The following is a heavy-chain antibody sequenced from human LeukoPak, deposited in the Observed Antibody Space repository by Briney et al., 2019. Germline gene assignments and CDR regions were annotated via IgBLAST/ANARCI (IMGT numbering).Heavy chain of an antibody. D-gene: IGHD6-13*01. V-gene: IGHV3-30*02. Sequence: GGSLRLSCAASGFTISSYWMHWVRQAPGTGLERVAFIRYDGSNKYYADSVKGRFTISRDNSKNTLYLQMNSLRAEDTAVYYCAKAPGIAAAVFDYWGQGTLVTVSS. CDR1: GFTISSYW. J-gene: IGHJ4*02. CDR2: IRYDGSNK. CDR3: AKAPGIAAAVFDY.